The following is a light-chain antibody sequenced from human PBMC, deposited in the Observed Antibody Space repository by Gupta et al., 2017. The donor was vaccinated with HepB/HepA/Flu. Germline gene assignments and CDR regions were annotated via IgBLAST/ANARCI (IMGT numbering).Light chain of an antibody. J-gene: IGLJ3*02. Sequence: QSVLTQPPSVSAAPGQKVTISCSGSSSNIGNNYVPWYQQLPGTAPKLLIYEINKRPSGIPDRFSGSKSGTSATLGITGLQTGDEADYYCGTWDSSLSAWVFGGGTKLTVL. CDR1: SSNIGNNY. CDR2: EIN. CDR3: GTWDSSLSAWV. V-gene: IGLV1-51*02.